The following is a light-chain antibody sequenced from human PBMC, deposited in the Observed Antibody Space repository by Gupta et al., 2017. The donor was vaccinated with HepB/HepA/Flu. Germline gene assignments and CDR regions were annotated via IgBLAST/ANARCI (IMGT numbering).Light chain of an antibody. CDR1: QSVSSN. V-gene: IGKV3-15*01. Sequence: IVMTQSPATLSVSPGERATLSCRASQSVSSNLAWYQQKPGQAPRLLIYGASTRATGIPARFSGSGSGTEFTLTISSLQSEDFAVYYCQQYNNWPCSFGQWTKLEIK. CDR2: GAS. CDR3: QQYNNWPCS. J-gene: IGKJ2*04.